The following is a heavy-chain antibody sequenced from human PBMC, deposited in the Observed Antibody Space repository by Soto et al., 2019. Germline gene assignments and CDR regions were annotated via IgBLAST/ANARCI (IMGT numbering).Heavy chain of an antibody. CDR1: GFTFSDYA. D-gene: IGHD6-19*01. CDR3: VKGARQWLVTSDLNY. J-gene: IGHJ4*02. V-gene: IGHV3-30*18. Sequence: VQLVESGGGVVQPGRSLRLSCAASGFTFSDYAMHWVRQAPGKGLEWVAVVSHDGRNTHYADSVKGRFTISRDSSKNTVSLEMTSLRAEDTAVYYCVKGARQWLVTSDLNYWGQGALVTVSS. CDR2: VSHDGRNT.